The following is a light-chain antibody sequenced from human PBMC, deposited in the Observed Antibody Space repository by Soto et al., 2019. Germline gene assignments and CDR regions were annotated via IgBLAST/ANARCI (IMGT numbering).Light chain of an antibody. CDR3: QQYSISST. V-gene: IGKV3-20*01. CDR2: GVS. Sequence: EIVLTQSPATLSLSPGERATLSCRASQRVSSSSLAWYQHKPGQSPRLLIFGVSSRATDIPDRFSGSGSGTDFTLTINRLEPEDFAVYYCQQYSISSTFGQGNKV. CDR1: QRVSSSS. J-gene: IGKJ1*01.